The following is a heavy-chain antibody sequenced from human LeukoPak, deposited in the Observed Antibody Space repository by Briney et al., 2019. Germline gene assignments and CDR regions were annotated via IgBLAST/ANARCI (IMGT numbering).Heavy chain of an antibody. Sequence: SETLSLTCTVSGGSMDNDYWSWICQPAGKGLEVIGRIFPSGSTRYNPSLKSRVTMFIDKSKDHFSLKLTSMTAADTAVYYCARETPHYYGSGSYTHWGQGTLVTVSS. V-gene: IGHV4-4*07. J-gene: IGHJ4*02. CDR1: GGSMDNDY. CDR3: ARETPHYYGSGSYTH. D-gene: IGHD3-10*01. CDR2: IFPSGST.